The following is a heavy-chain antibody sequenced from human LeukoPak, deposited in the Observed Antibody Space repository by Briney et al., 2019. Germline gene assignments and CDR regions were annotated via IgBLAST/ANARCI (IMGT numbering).Heavy chain of an antibody. CDR1: GGSISTYY. D-gene: IGHD5-18*01. J-gene: IGHJ4*02. CDR3: ARGGWNRDTVFDY. CDR2: IYYSGST. Sequence: SETLSLTCTVSGGSISTYYWSWIRQPPGKGLEWIGYIYYSGSTKYNPSLKSRVTLSVDMSRNHFSLKLSSVTAADTAVYYCARGGWNRDTVFDYWGQGTLVTVSS. V-gene: IGHV4-59*01.